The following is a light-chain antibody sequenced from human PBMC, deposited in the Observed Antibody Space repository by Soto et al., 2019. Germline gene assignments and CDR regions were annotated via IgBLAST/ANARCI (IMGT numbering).Light chain of an antibody. CDR3: QHYNSYSEA. CDR2: VAS. CDR1: QSIRNY. J-gene: IGKJ1*01. Sequence: DIQMTQSPSSLSASVGDRVTITCRASQSIRNYLNWYQQKPGQAPKLLIYVASSLQSGVPSRFSGSGSGTDFTLTISSLQPDDFATYYCQHYNSYSEAFGQGTKVDIK. V-gene: IGKV1-39*01.